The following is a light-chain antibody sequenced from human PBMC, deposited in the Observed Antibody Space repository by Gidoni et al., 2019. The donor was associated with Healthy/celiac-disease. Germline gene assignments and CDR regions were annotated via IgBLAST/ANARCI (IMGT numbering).Light chain of an antibody. Sequence: AIRMTQSPSSFSASTGDRVTITCRASQGISSYLAWYQQKPGKDPKLLIYASSTLQSGVPSRFRGSGSGTDFTLTISCLQSEYFATYYCQQYYSYPRTFGQGPKVEIK. V-gene: IGKV1-8*01. CDR3: QQYYSYPRT. CDR1: QGISSY. J-gene: IGKJ1*01. CDR2: ASS.